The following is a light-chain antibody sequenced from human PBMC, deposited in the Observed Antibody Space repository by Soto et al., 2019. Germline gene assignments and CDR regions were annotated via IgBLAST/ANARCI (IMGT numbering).Light chain of an antibody. CDR2: GAS. CDR1: QSVSTNN. Sequence: IVLTQSPGTLSSYQGERATLSCRASQSVSTNNLAWYQQRPGQAPRLLIYGASRRATGIPDRFSGSGSGTDFTLTISRLEPEDLATYYCQQYETYSWTFGQGTKVDIK. J-gene: IGKJ1*01. V-gene: IGKV3-20*01. CDR3: QQYETYSWT.